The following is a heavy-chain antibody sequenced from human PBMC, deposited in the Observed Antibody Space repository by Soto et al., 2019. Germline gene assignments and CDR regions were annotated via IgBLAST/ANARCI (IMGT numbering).Heavy chain of an antibody. J-gene: IGHJ6*02. V-gene: IGHV1-46*01. CDR1: GYTFTSYA. D-gene: IGHD3-10*01. CDR2: INPSGGST. CDR3: ARVGGNYYYYYGMDV. Sequence: GASVKVSCKASGYTFTSYAMHWVRQAPGQGLEWMGIINPSGGSTSYAQKFQGRVTMTRDTSTSTVYMELSSLRSEDTAVYYCARVGGNYYYYYGMDVWGQGTTVTVSS.